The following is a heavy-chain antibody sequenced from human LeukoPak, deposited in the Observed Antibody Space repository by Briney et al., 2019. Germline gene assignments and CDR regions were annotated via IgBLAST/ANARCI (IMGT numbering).Heavy chain of an antibody. CDR1: GYTFTSYY. J-gene: IGHJ4*02. CDR3: ALSPVPPYYYDSHLVFDY. Sequence: ASVKVSCKASGYTFTSYYMHWVRQAPGQGLEWMGIINPSGGSTSYAQKFQGRVTMTRDTSTSTVYMELSSLRSEDTAVYYCALSPVPPYYYDSHLVFDYWGQGTLVTVSS. V-gene: IGHV1-46*01. D-gene: IGHD3-22*01. CDR2: INPSGGST.